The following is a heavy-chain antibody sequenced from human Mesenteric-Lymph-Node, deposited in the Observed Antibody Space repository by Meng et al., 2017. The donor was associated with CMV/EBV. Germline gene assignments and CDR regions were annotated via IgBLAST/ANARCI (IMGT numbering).Heavy chain of an antibody. V-gene: IGHV3-21*01. D-gene: IGHD2-15*01. CDR1: GFTFSSYS. CDR2: ISSSSSYI. CDR3: ARTRGAHSPFDY. J-gene: IGHJ4*02. Sequence: GESLKISCAASGFTFSSYSMNWVRQAPGKGLEWVSSISSSSSYIYYADSVKGRFTISRDNAKNSLYLQMNSLRAEDTAVYYCARTRGAHSPFDYWGQGTLVTVSS.